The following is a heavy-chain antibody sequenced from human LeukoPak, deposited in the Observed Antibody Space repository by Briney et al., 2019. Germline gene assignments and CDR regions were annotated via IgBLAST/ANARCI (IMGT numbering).Heavy chain of an antibody. CDR1: GGSISSYY. CDR2: ISYSGYT. J-gene: IGHJ4*02. Sequence: SETRSFTCTVSGGSISSYYWSWIRQPPGKGLEWIGYISYSGYTNFHPSLKSRATISVAMSKNQFSLKLSSVTAADTAVYYCARHDYSNPRVDYWGQGTPVTVSS. V-gene: IGHV4-59*08. D-gene: IGHD4-11*01. CDR3: ARHDYSNPRVDY.